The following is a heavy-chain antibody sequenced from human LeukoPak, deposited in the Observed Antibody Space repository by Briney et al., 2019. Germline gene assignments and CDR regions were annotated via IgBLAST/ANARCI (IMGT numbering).Heavy chain of an antibody. CDR2: IRYDGSKT. J-gene: IGHJ4*02. CDR1: GFDLSRNG. D-gene: IGHD3-10*01. Sequence: GGSLRLSCAASGFDLSRNGMHWVRQAPGKGLEWVSFIRYDGSKTFYGDSVTGRFTISIDNSKNTLYLQMNSLRIEDTAVYYCARDFDDINRNYYYIPEYWGQGVLVTVSS. CDR3: ARDFDDINRNYYYIPEY. V-gene: IGHV3-30*02.